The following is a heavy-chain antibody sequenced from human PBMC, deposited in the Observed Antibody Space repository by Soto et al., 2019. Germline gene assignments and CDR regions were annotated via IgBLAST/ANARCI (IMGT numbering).Heavy chain of an antibody. J-gene: IGHJ4*02. CDR1: GYTFTSYG. CDR2: ISAYNGNT. Sequence: ASVKVSCKASGYTFTSYGISWVRQAPGQGLEWMGWISAYNGNTNYAQKLQGRVTMTTDTSTSTAYMELRSLRSDDTAMYYCARPNDDYYDSSGYYYFDYWGQGTLVTVSS. D-gene: IGHD3-22*01. V-gene: IGHV1-18*01. CDR3: ARPNDDYYDSSGYYYFDY.